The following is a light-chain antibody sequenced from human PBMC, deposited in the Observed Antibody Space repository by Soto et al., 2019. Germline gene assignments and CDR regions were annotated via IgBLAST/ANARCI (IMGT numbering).Light chain of an antibody. CDR2: GAS. J-gene: IGKJ1*01. V-gene: IGKV3D-15*01. CDR1: RSISTH. Sequence: EIVMTQSPATLSVSPGERATHACRASRSISTHLAWYQKKPGQAPRLLIYGASTRATGIPASFSGSGSGTEFTLTISSLQSEDFAVYYRHQYHLWPWTFGQGTKVEI. CDR3: HQYHLWPWT.